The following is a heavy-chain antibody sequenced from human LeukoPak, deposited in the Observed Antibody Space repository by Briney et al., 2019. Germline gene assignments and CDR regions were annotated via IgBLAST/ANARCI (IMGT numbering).Heavy chain of an antibody. V-gene: IGHV3-15*01. CDR3: STDQHLKWRAGTTFPDY. Sequence: GGSLRLSCAASGFTFRNAWMSWVRQAPGKGLEWVGRNSKSDGGTKDYAATVKGRFTISRDHSKNTLYLQMNSLKFEDTAEYYCSTDQHLKWRAGTTFPDYWGQGTLVTVSS. CDR1: GFTFRNAW. D-gene: IGHD1-1*01. J-gene: IGHJ4*02. CDR2: NSKSDGGTK.